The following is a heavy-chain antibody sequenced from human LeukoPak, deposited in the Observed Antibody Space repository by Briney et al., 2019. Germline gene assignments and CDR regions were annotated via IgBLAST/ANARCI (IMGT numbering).Heavy chain of an antibody. CDR2: INPNSGGT. D-gene: IGHD2-2*01. CDR3: ARGGGCCSSTSCHLPYD. V-gene: IGHV1-2*02. Sequence: ASVKVSCKASGYTFTGYYMHWVRQAPGQGLEWMGWINPNSGGTNYAQKFQGRVTMTRDTSISTAYMELSRLRSDDTAVYYCARGGGCCSSTSCHLPYDWGQGTLVTVSS. CDR1: GYTFTGYY. J-gene: IGHJ4*02.